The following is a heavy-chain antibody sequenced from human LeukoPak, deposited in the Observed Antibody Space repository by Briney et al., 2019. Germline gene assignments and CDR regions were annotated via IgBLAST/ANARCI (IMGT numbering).Heavy chain of an antibody. D-gene: IGHD6-19*01. Sequence: ASVKVSCKASGYTFTGYYMHWVRQAPGQGLEWMGWINPNSGGTNYAQKFQGRVTMTRDTSISTAYMDLSRLRSDDTAVYYCARDEGLGIAVAGTMDYYYGMDVWGQGTTVTVSS. V-gene: IGHV1-2*02. CDR3: ARDEGLGIAVAGTMDYYYGMDV. CDR2: INPNSGGT. J-gene: IGHJ6*02. CDR1: GYTFTGYY.